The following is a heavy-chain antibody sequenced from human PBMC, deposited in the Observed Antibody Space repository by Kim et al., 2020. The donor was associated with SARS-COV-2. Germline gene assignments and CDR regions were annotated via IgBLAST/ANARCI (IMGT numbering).Heavy chain of an antibody. V-gene: IGHV3-7*01. Sequence: GGSLRLSCAASGFTFSSYWMSWVRQAPGKGLEWVANIKQDGSEKYYVDSVKGRFTISRDNAKNSLYLQMNSLRAEDTAVYYCARENYYGNYFDYWAREPWSPSPQ. CDR3: ARENYYGNYFDY. D-gene: IGHD3-10*01. CDR2: IKQDGSEK. J-gene: IGHJ4*02. CDR1: GFTFSSYW.